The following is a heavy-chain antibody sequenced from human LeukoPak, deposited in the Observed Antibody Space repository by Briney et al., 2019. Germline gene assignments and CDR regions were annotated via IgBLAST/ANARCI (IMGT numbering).Heavy chain of an antibody. CDR3: ATVGVEGSSSLNYFDY. D-gene: IGHD6-13*01. J-gene: IGHJ4*02. V-gene: IGHV1-24*01. CDR1: GYTFTSYG. Sequence: WASVKVSCKASGYTFTSYGISWVRQAPGKGLEWMGGFDPEDGETIYAQKFQGRVTMTEDTSTDTAYMELSSLRSEDTAVYYCATVGVEGSSSLNYFDYWGQGTLVTVSS. CDR2: FDPEDGET.